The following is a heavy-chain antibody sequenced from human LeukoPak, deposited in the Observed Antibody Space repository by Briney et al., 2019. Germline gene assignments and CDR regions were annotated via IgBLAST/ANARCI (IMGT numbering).Heavy chain of an antibody. CDR3: AKVDGYNSGWYDS. D-gene: IGHD6-19*01. Sequence: GRSLRLSCAASGFTFDDYGMHWVRQPPGKGLEWVSGISWNSGNIGYADSVKGRFTIFRDNAKNSLYLQMDILKPEDTAFYYCAKVDGYNSGWYDSWGQGTLVTVSS. CDR1: GFTFDDYG. J-gene: IGHJ5*01. CDR2: ISWNSGNI. V-gene: IGHV3-9*01.